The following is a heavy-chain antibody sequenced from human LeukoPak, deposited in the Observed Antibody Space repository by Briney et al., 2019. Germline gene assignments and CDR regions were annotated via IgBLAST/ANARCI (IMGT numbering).Heavy chain of an antibody. D-gene: IGHD3-16*02. CDR3: ARGPRGDYLWGSYRYPFEN. CDR2: MNPNSGNT. CDR1: GYTFTSYD. J-gene: IGHJ4*02. Sequence: ASVTVSCKASGYTFTSYDINWVRQATGQGPEWLGWMNPNSGNTGYAQKFQGRVTMTGNTSITTAYMELSSLRSEDTAVYYCARGPRGDYLWGSYRYPFENWGQGTLVTVSS. V-gene: IGHV1-8*01.